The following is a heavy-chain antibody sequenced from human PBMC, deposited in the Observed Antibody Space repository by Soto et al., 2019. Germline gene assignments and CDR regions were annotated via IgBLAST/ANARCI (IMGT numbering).Heavy chain of an antibody. D-gene: IGHD3-10*01. Sequence: PGGSLRLSCAASGFTFNSYCMHWVRQAPGKGVEGGGGLSYDGSNKYYADSVKGRFTISRDNSKNTLYLQMNSLRAEDTAVYYCAKGWDEFLWFGSLKSSYYYGMDVWGQGTTVTVSS. CDR1: GFTFNSYC. CDR2: LSYDGSNK. V-gene: IGHV3-30*18. CDR3: AKGWDEFLWFGSLKSSYYYGMDV. J-gene: IGHJ6*02.